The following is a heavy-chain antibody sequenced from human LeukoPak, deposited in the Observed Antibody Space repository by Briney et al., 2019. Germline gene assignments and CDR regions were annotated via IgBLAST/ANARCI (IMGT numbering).Heavy chain of an antibody. D-gene: IGHD5-24*01. CDR3: ASLGWLQFDY. V-gene: IGHV3-48*03. J-gene: IGHJ4*02. Sequence: GGSLRLSCAASGITFSSYEMSWVRQAPGKGLEWVSYIRSSGSPIYHADSVKGRFTMSRDNAKNSLFLQMDSLRVEDTAVYYCASLGWLQFDYWGQGTPVTVSS. CDR1: GITFSSYE. CDR2: IRSSGSPI.